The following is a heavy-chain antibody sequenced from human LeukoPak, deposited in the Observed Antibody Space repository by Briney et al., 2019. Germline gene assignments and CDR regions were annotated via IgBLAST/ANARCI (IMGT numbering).Heavy chain of an antibody. CDR1: GGSVSSGSYY. CDR2: IYYSVST. V-gene: IGHV4-61*01. Sequence: SETLSLTCTVSGGSVSSGSYYWSWIRQPPGKGLEWIGYIYYSVSTNYNPSLKSRVTISVDTSKNQFSLKLSSVTAADTAVYYCAREAGYSGYDQDYWGQGTLVTVSS. D-gene: IGHD5-12*01. J-gene: IGHJ4*02. CDR3: AREAGYSGYDQDY.